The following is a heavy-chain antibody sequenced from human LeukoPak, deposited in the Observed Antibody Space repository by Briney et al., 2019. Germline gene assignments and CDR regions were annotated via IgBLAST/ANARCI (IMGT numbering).Heavy chain of an antibody. V-gene: IGHV5-51*01. J-gene: IGHJ4*02. CDR1: GYSFSSYW. CDR2: IYPGDSDT. Sequence: GESLKISCKGSGYSFSSYWIGWVRQMPGKGLEWKGIIYPGDSDTGYSPSFQGQVTISADKSITTAYLQWSSLKTSDTTMYYCARSGSGSYSDYWGQGTLVTVSS. CDR3: ARSGSGSYSDY. D-gene: IGHD1-26*01.